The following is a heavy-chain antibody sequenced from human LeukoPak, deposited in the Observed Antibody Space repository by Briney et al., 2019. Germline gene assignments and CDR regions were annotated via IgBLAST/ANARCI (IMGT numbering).Heavy chain of an antibody. V-gene: IGHV3-21*01. J-gene: IGHJ4*02. CDR3: ARGASRLGFGSLGY. CDR2: ISSSSSYI. Sequence: GGSLRLSCAASGFTFSSYSMSWVRQAPGKGLEWVSSISSSSSYIYYADSVKGRFTISRDNAKNSLYLQMNSLRAEDTAVYYSARGASRLGFGSLGYWGQGTLVTVSS. CDR1: GFTFSSYS. D-gene: IGHD3-10*01.